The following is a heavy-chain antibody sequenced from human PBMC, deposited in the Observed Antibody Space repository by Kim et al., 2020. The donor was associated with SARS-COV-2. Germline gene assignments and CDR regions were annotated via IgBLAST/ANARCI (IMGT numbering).Heavy chain of an antibody. CDR3: ARGYGSGSPYGMDV. Sequence: SETLSLTCAVSGGSISSGGYSWSWIRQPPGKGLEWIGYIYYSGSTYYNPSLKSRVTISVDRSKNQFSLKLISVTAADTAVYYCARGYGSGSPYGMDVWGQGTTVTVSS. CDR2: IYYSGST. J-gene: IGHJ6*02. D-gene: IGHD3-10*01. V-gene: IGHV4-30-2*01. CDR1: GGSISSGGYS.